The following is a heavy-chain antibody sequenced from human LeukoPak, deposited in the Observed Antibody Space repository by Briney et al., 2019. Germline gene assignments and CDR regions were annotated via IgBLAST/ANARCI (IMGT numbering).Heavy chain of an antibody. D-gene: IGHD4-17*01. CDR2: IYHSGST. V-gene: IGHV4-39*07. CDR3: ARVLGDYGVWYFDL. J-gene: IGHJ2*01. Sequence: SETLSLTCTVSGGSISSSTYYWGWIRQPPGKGPEWIGSIYHSGSTYYNPSLKSRVTISVDTSKNQFSLKLSSVTAADTAVYYCARVLGDYGVWYFDLWGRGTLVTVSS. CDR1: GGSISSSTYY.